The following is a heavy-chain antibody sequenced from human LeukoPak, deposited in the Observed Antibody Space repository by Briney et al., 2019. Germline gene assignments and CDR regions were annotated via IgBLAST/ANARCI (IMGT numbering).Heavy chain of an antibody. D-gene: IGHD6-19*01. J-gene: IGHJ4*02. CDR3: TVSSGRYYYFDY. CDR1: GGTFSSYA. V-gene: IGHV1-69*06. Sequence: GASVKVSCKASGGTFSSYAISWVRQAPGQGLEWMGGIIPIFGTANYAQKFQGRVTITADKSTSTAYMELSSLRSEDTAVYYCTVSSGRYYYFDYWGQGTLVTVSS. CDR2: IIPIFGTA.